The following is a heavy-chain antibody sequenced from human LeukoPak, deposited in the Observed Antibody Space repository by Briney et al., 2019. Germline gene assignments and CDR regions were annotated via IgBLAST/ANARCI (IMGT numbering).Heavy chain of an antibody. Sequence: GGSLRLSCAASGFSLNDYFMRWIRQAPGKGLEWVADSCLSDAIESYGDSVKGRFTISRDIAKNSLYLQLNTLRAEDTAVYYCAREIVAGNFDSWGQGTLVTVSS. J-gene: IGHJ4*02. V-gene: IGHV3-11*01. CDR3: AREIVAGNFDS. CDR1: GFSLNDYF. CDR2: SCLSDAIE. D-gene: IGHD6-19*01.